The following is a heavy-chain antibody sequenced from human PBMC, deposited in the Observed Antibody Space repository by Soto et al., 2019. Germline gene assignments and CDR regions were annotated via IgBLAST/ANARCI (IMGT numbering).Heavy chain of an antibody. V-gene: IGHV4-39*01. CDR2: IYYSGGT. D-gene: IGHD6-13*01. CDR3: ARRGSSSWYGY. CDR1: GGSISSSSYY. J-gene: IGHJ4*02. Sequence: QLQLQESGPGLVKPSETLSLTCTVSGGSISSSSYYWGWIRQPPGKGLEWIGGIYYSGGTYYNPSLKXRXTXSLXTSKNQFSLKLSSVTAADTAVYYCARRGSSSWYGYWGQGTLVTVSS.